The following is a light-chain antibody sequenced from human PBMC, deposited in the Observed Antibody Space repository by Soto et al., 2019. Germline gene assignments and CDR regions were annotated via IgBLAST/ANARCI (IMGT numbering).Light chain of an antibody. Sequence: QSALTQPASVSGSPGQSITVSCTGTSSDVGAYNYVSWYQQHPGKAPKLMIYEVTNRPSGVSNRFSGSKSGNTASLTISGLQAEDEDDYYCSTFTTSSTPVFGGGTKLTVL. J-gene: IGLJ2*01. CDR1: SSDVGAYNY. V-gene: IGLV2-14*01. CDR3: STFTTSSTPV. CDR2: EVT.